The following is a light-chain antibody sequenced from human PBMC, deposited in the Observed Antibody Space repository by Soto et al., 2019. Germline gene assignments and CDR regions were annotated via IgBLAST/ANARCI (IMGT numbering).Light chain of an antibody. CDR2: LAS. V-gene: IGKV2-28*01. CDR3: MQALQDPLT. Sequence: DIVMTQSPLSLPVTPGESVSISCRSSQTLLYRNGNNYLNWYLQKPGQSPQLLIFLASTRASGVPDRFSGSGSGTDFTLRISRVEAEDVGVYYCMQALQDPLTFGGGTKVEIK. J-gene: IGKJ4*01. CDR1: QTLLYRNGNNY.